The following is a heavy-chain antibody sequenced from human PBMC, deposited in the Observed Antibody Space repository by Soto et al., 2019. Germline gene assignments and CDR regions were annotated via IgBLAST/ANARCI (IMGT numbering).Heavy chain of an antibody. D-gene: IGHD3-10*01. CDR2: ISYDGSTP. Sequence: QVQLVESGGGVVQPGRSLRLSCAASGFSFSNYGMHWVRQAPGEGLEWVAFISYDGSTPYYGDSVKGRFTISRDNSKNTVYLQMNSLRADDTAVYYCAKDASNYSYYWSSFAHWGQGTLVTVSS. CDR3: AKDASNYSYYWSSFAH. V-gene: IGHV3-30*18. CDR1: GFSFSNYG. J-gene: IGHJ4*02.